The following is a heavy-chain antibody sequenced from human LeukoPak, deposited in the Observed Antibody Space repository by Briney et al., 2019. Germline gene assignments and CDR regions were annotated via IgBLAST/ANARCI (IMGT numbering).Heavy chain of an antibody. CDR1: GFTFSADS. CDR2: ISRSGSTT. Sequence: PGGSLRLSCVGSGFTFSADSMNWVRQAPDKGLEWISYISRSGSTTYYGDSVKGRSTISRDNAKNSVFLQLNGLRDEGTAVYFCARDRPGKYYFDSWGQGALVIVSS. J-gene: IGHJ4*02. D-gene: IGHD1-14*01. CDR3: ARDRPGKYYFDS. V-gene: IGHV3-48*02.